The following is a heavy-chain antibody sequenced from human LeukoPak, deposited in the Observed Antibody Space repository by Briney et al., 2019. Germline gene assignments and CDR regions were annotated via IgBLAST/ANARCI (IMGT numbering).Heavy chain of an antibody. J-gene: IGHJ4*02. CDR3: VANRYYYDSSDN. V-gene: IGHV1-69*02. Sequence: GASVKVSCKASGYTFTGYYMHWVRQAPGQGLEWMGRIIPILGIANYAQKFQGRVTITADKSTSTAYMELSSLRSEDTAVYYCVANRYYYDSSDNWGQGTLVTVSS. D-gene: IGHD3-22*01. CDR1: GYTFTGYY. CDR2: IIPILGIA.